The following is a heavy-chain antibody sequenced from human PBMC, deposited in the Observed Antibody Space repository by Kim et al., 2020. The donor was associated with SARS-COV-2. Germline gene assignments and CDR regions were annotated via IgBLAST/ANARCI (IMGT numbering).Heavy chain of an antibody. J-gene: IGHJ3*02. Sequence: GRFTISRDNSKNSLYLQMNSLRTEDTALYYCAKGLPIVVVVAPKEIAFDIWGQGTMVTVSS. CDR3: AKGLPIVVVVAPKEIAFDI. V-gene: IGHV3-43*01. D-gene: IGHD2-15*01.